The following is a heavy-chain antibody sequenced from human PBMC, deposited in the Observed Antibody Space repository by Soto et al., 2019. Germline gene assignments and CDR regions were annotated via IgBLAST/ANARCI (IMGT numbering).Heavy chain of an antibody. D-gene: IGHD6-19*01. V-gene: IGHV4-39*01. CDR2: IYYSGST. Sequence: PSATLSLTCTVSGGSISSSSYYWGWIRQPPGKELEWIGSIYYSGSTYYNPSLKSRVTISVDTSKNQFSLKLSSVTAADTALYYCARHSGGDSSGWVVPYYYGMDVWGQGTTVTVSS. J-gene: IGHJ6*02. CDR3: ARHSGGDSSGWVVPYYYGMDV. CDR1: GGSISSSSYY.